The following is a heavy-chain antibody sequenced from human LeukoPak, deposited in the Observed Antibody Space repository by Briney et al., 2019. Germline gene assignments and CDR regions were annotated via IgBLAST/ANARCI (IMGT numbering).Heavy chain of an antibody. J-gene: IGHJ4*02. Sequence: GASVKLSCKASGYTFTSYGISWVRQAPGQGLEWMGWISAYNGNTNYAQKLQGRVTMTTDTSTSTAYMERRSLRSDDAAVYYCARSKGLRSVGGFDYWGQGTLVTVSS. CDR3: ARSKGLRSVGGFDY. CDR2: ISAYNGNT. CDR1: GYTFTSYG. V-gene: IGHV1-18*01. D-gene: IGHD4-23*01.